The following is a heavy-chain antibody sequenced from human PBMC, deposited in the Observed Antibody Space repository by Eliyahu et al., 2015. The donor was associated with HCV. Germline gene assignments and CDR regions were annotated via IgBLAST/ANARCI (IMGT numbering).Heavy chain of an antibody. Sequence: QVQLVQSGAEVKNPGSSVKVSCKASGGTFSSYAISWVRQAPGQGLEWMGGIIPIFGTANYAQKFQGRVTITADESTSTAYMELSSLRSEDTAVYYCARERSRSLTHPGIAVAGKYGMDVWGQGTTVTVSS. CDR1: GGTFSSYA. J-gene: IGHJ6*02. D-gene: IGHD6-19*01. CDR3: ARERSRSLTHPGIAVAGKYGMDV. V-gene: IGHV1-69*01. CDR2: IIPIFGTA.